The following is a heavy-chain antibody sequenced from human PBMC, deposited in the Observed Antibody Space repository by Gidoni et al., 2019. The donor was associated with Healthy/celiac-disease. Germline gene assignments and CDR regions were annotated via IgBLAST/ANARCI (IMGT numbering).Heavy chain of an antibody. D-gene: IGHD3-22*01. J-gene: IGHJ3*02. V-gene: IGHV3-48*02. CDR2: ISSSSSTI. Sequence: EVQLVESGGGLVQPGGSLRLSCAASGFTFSSYSMTWVRQAPGKGLEGVSYISSSSSTIYYADSVKGRFTISRDNAKNSLYLQMNSLRDEDTAVYYCARCIVVVTGGYYYDSSGYYPIDAFDIWGQGTMVTVSS. CDR1: GFTFSSYS. CDR3: ARCIVVVTGGYYYDSSGYYPIDAFDI.